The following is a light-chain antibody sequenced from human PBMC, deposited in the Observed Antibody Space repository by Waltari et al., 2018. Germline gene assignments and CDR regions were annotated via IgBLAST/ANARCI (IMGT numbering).Light chain of an antibody. CDR2: DAS. J-gene: IGKJ4*01. Sequence: ALHLTQSPSSVSASVGDRVTIACRASQGIGTTVAWFQQKSGKPPKLLISDASILDTDVPSRFIGGGSETEFTLTISHLQPEDFAKYYCQHFNTHPPTFGGGTRVEIK. CDR1: QGIGTT. CDR3: QHFNTHPPT. V-gene: IGKV1-13*02.